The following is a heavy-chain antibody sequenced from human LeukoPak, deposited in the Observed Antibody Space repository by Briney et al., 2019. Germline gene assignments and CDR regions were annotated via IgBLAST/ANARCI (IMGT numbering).Heavy chain of an antibody. CDR2: ISYDGSRK. J-gene: IGHJ4*02. CDR1: GFTFSTYA. D-gene: IGHD6-19*01. V-gene: IGHV3-30-3*01. CDR3: ASDPGVAAIDY. Sequence: GGSLRLSCAASGFTFSTYAMRWVRQAPGKGLEWVAAISYDGSRKYYADSVKGRFTISRDNSKTTLYLQMNSLRVEDTAVYFCASDPGVAAIDYWGQGTLVTVSS.